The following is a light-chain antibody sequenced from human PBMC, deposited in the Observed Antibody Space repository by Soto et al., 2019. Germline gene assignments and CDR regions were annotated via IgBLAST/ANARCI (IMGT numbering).Light chain of an antibody. CDR3: QQYTPYSWT. J-gene: IGKJ1*01. CDR1: QSMSNW. V-gene: IGKV1-5*01. Sequence: DIQMTQSPPTLSASVGDRVTITCRASQSMSNWLAWYQQKPGKAPKLLIYDASHLENGVPSRFSGSGSGTEFTLTISSLQPDDFATYYCQQYTPYSWTFGQGTRVEIK. CDR2: DAS.